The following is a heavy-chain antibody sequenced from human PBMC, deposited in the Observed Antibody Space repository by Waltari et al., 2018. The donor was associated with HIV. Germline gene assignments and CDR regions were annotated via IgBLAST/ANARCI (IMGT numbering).Heavy chain of an antibody. J-gene: IGHJ3*02. CDR3: AKDYAAAGRDETFDI. V-gene: IGHV3-23*04. Sequence: EVQLVESGGGLVQPGGSLRLSCAASGFTFSNYAMSWVSQVPGKGLEWVSTISGSGSSTYDADSVKGRFTISRDKSRNTLYLQMNSLRAEDTAVYYCAKDYAAAGRDETFDIWGQGTMVTVSS. CDR1: GFTFSNYA. D-gene: IGHD6-13*01. CDR2: ISGSGSST.